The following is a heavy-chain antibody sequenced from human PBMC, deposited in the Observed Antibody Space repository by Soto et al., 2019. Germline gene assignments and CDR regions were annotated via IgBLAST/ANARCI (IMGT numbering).Heavy chain of an antibody. CDR1: GFTFSSYW. J-gene: IGHJ6*03. Sequence: GGSLRLSCAASGFTFSSYWMHWVRQAPGKGLVWVSRINSDGSSTSYADSVKGRFTISRDNAKNTLYLQMNSLRAEDTAVYYCARDQRHVLRFLEWLQHHMDVWGKGTTVTVSS. V-gene: IGHV3-74*01. CDR2: INSDGSST. CDR3: ARDQRHVLRFLEWLQHHMDV. D-gene: IGHD3-3*01.